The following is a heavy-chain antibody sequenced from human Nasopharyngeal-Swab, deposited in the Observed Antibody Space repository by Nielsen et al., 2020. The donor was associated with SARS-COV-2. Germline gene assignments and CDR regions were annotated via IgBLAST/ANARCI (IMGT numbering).Heavy chain of an antibody. J-gene: IGHJ5*02. V-gene: IGHV3-48*03. Sequence: GGSLRLSCVASGCTFDNYEMNWVRQAPGKGLEWVSYISTSGVTIHYADSVRGRFTISRDNAKQLLYLQMNSLRAEDTAVYYCARASRGWSWGQGTLVTVSS. CDR3: ARASRGWS. D-gene: IGHD2-15*01. CDR2: ISTSGVTI. CDR1: GCTFDNYE.